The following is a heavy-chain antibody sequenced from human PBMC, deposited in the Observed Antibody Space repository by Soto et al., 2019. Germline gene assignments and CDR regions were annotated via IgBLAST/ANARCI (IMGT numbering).Heavy chain of an antibody. D-gene: IGHD3-10*01. V-gene: IGHV4-34*01. CDR3: AREVPSRYFDL. CDR1: GGSFSDYY. J-gene: IGHJ2*01. CDR2: IHHSGST. Sequence: QVRLQQWGAGLLKPSETLPLTCAVYGGSFSDYYWSWIRQPPGKGLEWIGEIHHSGSTNYNPSLKSRVTISVDTSKNQFSLQLNSVTAADTAVYYCAREVPSRYFDLWGRGTPVTVSS.